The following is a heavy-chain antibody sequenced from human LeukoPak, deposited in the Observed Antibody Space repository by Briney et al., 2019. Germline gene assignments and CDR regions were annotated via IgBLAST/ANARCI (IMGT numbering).Heavy chain of an antibody. J-gene: IGHJ1*01. Sequence: PSETLSLTCTVSGGSISSYYWSWIRQPPGKGLEWIGYIYYSGSTNYNPSLKSRVTISVGTSKNQFSLKLSSVTAADTAVYYCAGMTTEEYFQHWGQGTLVTVSS. CDR3: AGMTTEEYFQH. D-gene: IGHD4-17*01. V-gene: IGHV4-59*01. CDR1: GGSISSYY. CDR2: IYYSGST.